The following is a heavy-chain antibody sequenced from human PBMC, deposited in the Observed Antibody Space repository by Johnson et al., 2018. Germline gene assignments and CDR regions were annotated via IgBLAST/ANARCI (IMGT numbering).Heavy chain of an antibody. CDR2: IKEDATEK. D-gene: IGHD3/OR15-3a*01. Sequence: VQLVQSGGGSVQPGWSLRLACSTSGFTFSNYYMSWVRQAPGKGLEWVANIKEDATEKNYVDSVKGRFTISRDNAKKSFYLQMSSLGVEDTAVYYCVVGMMDFDDWGQGSLVTVSS. J-gene: IGHJ1*01. CDR3: VVGMMDFDD. V-gene: IGHV3-7*01. CDR1: GFTFSNYY.